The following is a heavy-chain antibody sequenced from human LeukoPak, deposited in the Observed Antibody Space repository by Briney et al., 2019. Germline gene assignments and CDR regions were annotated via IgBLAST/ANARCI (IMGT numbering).Heavy chain of an antibody. CDR2: IYYSGST. Sequence: SETLSLTCTVSGGSISSYYWSWIRQPPRKGLEWIGYIYYSGSTNYNPSLKSRVTISVDTSKNQFSLKLSSVTAADTAVYYCARLSKRGSTVAAVAFGIWGQGTMVTVSS. D-gene: IGHD6-19*01. V-gene: IGHV4-59*01. CDR1: GGSISSYY. J-gene: IGHJ3*02. CDR3: ARLSKRGSTVAAVAFGI.